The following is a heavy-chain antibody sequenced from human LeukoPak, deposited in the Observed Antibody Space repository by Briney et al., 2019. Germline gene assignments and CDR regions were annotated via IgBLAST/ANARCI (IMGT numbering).Heavy chain of an antibody. J-gene: IGHJ5*02. CDR3: AKDEEQYSSGCLDP. CDR1: GFTFSSYG. V-gene: IGHV3-30*18. D-gene: IGHD6-19*01. Sequence: GGSLRLSCAASGFTFSSYGMHWVRQAPGKGLEWVAVISYDGSNKYYADSVKGRFTISRDNSKNTLYLQMNSLRAEDTAVYYCAKDEEQYSSGCLDPWGQGTLVTVSS. CDR2: ISYDGSNK.